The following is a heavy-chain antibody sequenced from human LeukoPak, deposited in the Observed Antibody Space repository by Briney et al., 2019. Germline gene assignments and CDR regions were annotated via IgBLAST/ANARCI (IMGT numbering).Heavy chain of an antibody. D-gene: IGHD4-23*01. CDR1: GGSISSSNW. J-gene: IGHJ4*02. Sequence: SETLSLTCAVSGGSISSSNWWSWVRQPPGEGLEWIGEIYHSGSTNYNPSLKSRVTISVDKSKNQFSLKLSSVTAADTAVYYCARDPTYGGNSNFDYWGQGTLVTVSS. CDR2: IYHSGST. CDR3: ARDPTYGGNSNFDY. V-gene: IGHV4-4*02.